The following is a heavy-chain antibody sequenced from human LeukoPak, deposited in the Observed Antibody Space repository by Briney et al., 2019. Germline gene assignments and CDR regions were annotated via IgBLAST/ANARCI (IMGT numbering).Heavy chain of an antibody. V-gene: IGHV4-34*01. CDR3: ARFPSLRMVVTPGWFYMDV. D-gene: IGHD4-23*01. J-gene: IGHJ6*03. CDR1: GGSFSGYY. Sequence: PSETLSLTCAVYGGSFSGYYWSWIRQPPGKGLEWIGSIYYSGSTYYNPSLKSRVTISVDTSKNQFSLKLSSVTAADTAVYYCARFPSLRMVVTPGWFYMDVWGKGTTVTVSS. CDR2: IYYSGST.